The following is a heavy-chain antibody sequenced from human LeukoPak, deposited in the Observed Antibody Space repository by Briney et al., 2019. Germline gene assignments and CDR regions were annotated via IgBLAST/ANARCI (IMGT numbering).Heavy chain of an antibody. Sequence: GRSLRLSCAASGFTFSSYTMNWVRQAPGKGLEWVSSITTSSTYIYYADSVRGRFTISRDNAKNSLYLRMSSLRVEDTAVYYCARGEGYYASGSYYMDYWGQGTLVTVSS. CDR3: ARGEGYYASGSYYMDY. V-gene: IGHV3-21*01. J-gene: IGHJ4*02. CDR2: ITTSSTYI. D-gene: IGHD3-10*01. CDR1: GFTFSSYT.